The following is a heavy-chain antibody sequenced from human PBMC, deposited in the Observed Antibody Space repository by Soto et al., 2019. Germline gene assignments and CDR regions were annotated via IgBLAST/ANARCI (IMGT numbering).Heavy chain of an antibody. CDR3: ARTVGWLDP. J-gene: IGHJ5*02. Sequence: QTLSLRYAMSGDIVYINSASWDWIRPSPSRGLEWLGRTYYRSKWYKEYAASVRSRITINPDTSKNQFSLQLNSVSPEDTAVYYCARTVGWLDPWGQGTLVTVS. CDR2: TYYRSKWYK. D-gene: IGHD2-15*01. CDR1: GDIVYINSAS. V-gene: IGHV6-1*01.